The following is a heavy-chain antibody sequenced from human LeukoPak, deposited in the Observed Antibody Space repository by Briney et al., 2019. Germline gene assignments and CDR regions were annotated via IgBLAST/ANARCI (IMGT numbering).Heavy chain of an antibody. CDR3: ARDLSSGSPPSWFDP. V-gene: IGHV1-46*01. CDR1: GYTFTSYY. D-gene: IGHD1-26*01. J-gene: IGHJ5*02. CDR2: INPSGGST. Sequence: ASVKVSCKASGYTFTSYYMHWARQAPGQGLEWMGIINPSGGSTSYAQKFQGRVTMTRDTSTSTVYMELSSLRSEDTAVYYCARDLSSGSPPSWFDPWGQGTLVTVSS.